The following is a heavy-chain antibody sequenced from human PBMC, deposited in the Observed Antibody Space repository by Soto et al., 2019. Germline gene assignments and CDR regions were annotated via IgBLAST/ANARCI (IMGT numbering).Heavy chain of an antibody. CDR2: IIPIFGTA. CDR3: ANSQYYYDSGGYSPLNWFGP. Sequence: SVKVSCKASGGTFSSYAISWVRQAPGQGLEWMGGIIPIFGTANYAQKFQGRVTITAAKSTSTAYMELSSTRSEDTAVYYCANSQYYYDSGGYSPLNWFGPWGQGTLVTVSS. D-gene: IGHD3-22*01. CDR1: GGTFSSYA. J-gene: IGHJ5*02. V-gene: IGHV1-69*06.